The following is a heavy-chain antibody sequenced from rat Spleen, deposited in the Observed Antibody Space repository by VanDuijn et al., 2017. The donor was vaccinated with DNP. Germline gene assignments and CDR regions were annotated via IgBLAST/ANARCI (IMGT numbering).Heavy chain of an antibody. D-gene: IGHD5-1*01. CDR2: IWSGGST. Sequence: QVQLKESGPGLVQPSQTLSLTCTVSGFSLTSYSVSWVRQPPGKGLEWIGAIWSGGSTDSNSALKSRLSISKDTSKSQVFLKMNSLQTEDTATYYCARDVPNVLDYWGQGVMVTVSS. V-gene: IGHV2-15*01. CDR3: ARDVPNVLDY. CDR1: GFSLTSYS. J-gene: IGHJ2*01.